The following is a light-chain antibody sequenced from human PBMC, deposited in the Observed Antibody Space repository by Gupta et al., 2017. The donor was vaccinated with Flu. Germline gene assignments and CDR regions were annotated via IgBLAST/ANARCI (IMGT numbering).Light chain of an antibody. V-gene: IGLV3-1*01. CDR1: NLGDKY. CDR2: KDT. Sequence: SYELTQPPSVSVSPGQTASITCSGDNLGDKYACWYQQKPGQSPVLVIYKDTKRPSGIPERFYGSNSGKTATLTISGTQAMDEADYYCQAWDSTTGVFGTGTKVTVL. J-gene: IGLJ1*01. CDR3: QAWDSTTGV.